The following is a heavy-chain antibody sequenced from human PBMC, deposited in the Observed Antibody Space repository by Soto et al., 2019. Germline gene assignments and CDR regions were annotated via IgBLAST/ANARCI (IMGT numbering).Heavy chain of an antibody. J-gene: IGHJ4*02. D-gene: IGHD6-19*01. Sequence: GGSLRLSCAASGFTFSSHAMGWVRQAPGKGLEWVSGISGRGGSTYYADSVKGRFTVSRDNSKNTLYLQMNSLRAEDTAVYYCAKPAEAVAGTVYGYWGQGILVTVSS. CDR2: ISGRGGST. V-gene: IGHV3-23*01. CDR1: GFTFSSHA. CDR3: AKPAEAVAGTVYGY.